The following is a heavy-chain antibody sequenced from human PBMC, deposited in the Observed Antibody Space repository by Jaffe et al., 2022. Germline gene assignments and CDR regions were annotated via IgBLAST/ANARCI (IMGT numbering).Heavy chain of an antibody. D-gene: IGHD5-12*01. CDR3: ARGRDSGYSN. J-gene: IGHJ4*02. V-gene: IGHV4-34*01. CDR2: INHSGST. CDR1: GGSFSGYY. Sequence: QVQLQQWGAGLLKPSETLSLTCAVYGGSFSGYYWSWIRQPPGKGLEWIGEINHSGSTNYNPSLKSRVTISVDTSKNQFSLKLSSVTAADTAVYYCARGRDSGYSNWGQGTLVTVSS.